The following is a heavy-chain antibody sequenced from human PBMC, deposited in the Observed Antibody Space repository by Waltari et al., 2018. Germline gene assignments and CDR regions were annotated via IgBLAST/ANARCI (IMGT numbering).Heavy chain of an antibody. V-gene: IGHV4-34*01. CDR1: GGSFSGYY. Sequence: QVQLQQWGAGLLKPSETLSLTCAVYGGSFSGYYWSWIRQPPGKGLEWIGEINHSGSTNYNPSLKSRVTISVDTSKNQFSLKLSSVTAADTAVYYCAREVWVAATYYYGMDVWGQGTTVTVSS. CDR2: INHSGST. CDR3: AREVWVAATYYYGMDV. D-gene: IGHD2-15*01. J-gene: IGHJ6*02.